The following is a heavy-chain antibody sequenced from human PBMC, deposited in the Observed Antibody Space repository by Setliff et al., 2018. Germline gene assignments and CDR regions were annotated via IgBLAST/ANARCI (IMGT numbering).Heavy chain of an antibody. J-gene: IGHJ3*02. D-gene: IGHD3-3*01. CDR1: GASINSGHY. V-gene: IGHV4-38-2*01. CDR3: ATPGRDDLDSPFEPFDI. Sequence: SETLSLTCAVSGASINSGHYWGWIRQPPGKGLEWIATIYHRGRKYYNPSLQSRVSVSLDTSKNHFSLRLTSMTAADMAVYYCATPGRDDLDSPFEPFDIWGQGTMVTVSS. CDR2: IYHRGRK.